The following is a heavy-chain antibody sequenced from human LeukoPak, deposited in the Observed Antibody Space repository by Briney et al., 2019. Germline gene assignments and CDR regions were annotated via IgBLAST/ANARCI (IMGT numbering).Heavy chain of an antibody. CDR1: GFSFSSYG. D-gene: IGHD1-14*01. Sequence: GGSLRLSCAASGFSFSSYGMHWVRQAPGKGLEWVTFIRYDGRDKFYADSVKGRFTTSRDNSRSTLYLQMNSLRPEDTAVYYCARDIVEPPGSGRYFDNWGQGTLITVSS. CDR3: ARDIVEPPGSGRYFDN. V-gene: IGHV3-30*02. CDR2: IRYDGRDK. J-gene: IGHJ4*02.